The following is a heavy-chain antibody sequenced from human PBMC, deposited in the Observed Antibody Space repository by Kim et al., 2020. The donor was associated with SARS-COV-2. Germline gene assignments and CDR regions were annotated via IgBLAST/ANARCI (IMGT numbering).Heavy chain of an antibody. CDR2: IYPGDSDT. CDR3: ARHSNPDYSYYYGMDV. D-gene: IGHD4-4*01. CDR1: GYSFTSYW. V-gene: IGHV5-51*01. J-gene: IGHJ6*02. Sequence: ESLKISCKGSGYSFTSYWIGWVRQMPGKGLEWMGIIYPGDSDTRYSPSFQGQVTISADKSISTAYLQWSSLKASDTAMYYCARHSNPDYSYYYGMDVWGQGTTVTVSS.